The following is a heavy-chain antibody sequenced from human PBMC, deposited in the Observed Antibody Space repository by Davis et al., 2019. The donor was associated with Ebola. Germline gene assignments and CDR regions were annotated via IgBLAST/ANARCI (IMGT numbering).Heavy chain of an antibody. Sequence: GSLRLSCAVYGGSFSGYYWSWIRQPPGKGLEWIGEIYHRGSTNYNPSLKSRVTISVDKSKNQFSLKLSSVTAADTAVYYCARRGGYDFWSGYGVRFDPWGQGTLVTVSS. CDR2: IYHRGST. V-gene: IGHV4-34*01. D-gene: IGHD3-3*01. CDR1: GGSFSGYY. J-gene: IGHJ5*02. CDR3: ARRGGYDFWSGYGVRFDP.